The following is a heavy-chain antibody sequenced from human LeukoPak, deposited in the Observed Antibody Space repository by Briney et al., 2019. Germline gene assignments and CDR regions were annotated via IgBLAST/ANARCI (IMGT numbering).Heavy chain of an antibody. D-gene: IGHD2-15*01. CDR3: ASGLGFCSGSDCTNLVKDYYYGMNV. J-gene: IGHJ6*02. V-gene: IGHV1-18*01. CDR2: ISAYNGNT. Sequence: ASVKVSCKASGCTFTSYGISWVRQAPGQGLEWMGWISAYNGNTNYAQKLQGRVTMTTDTSTSTAYMELRSLRSDDTAVYYCASGLGFCSGSDCTNLVKDYYYGMNVWGQGTTVTVSS. CDR1: GCTFTSYG.